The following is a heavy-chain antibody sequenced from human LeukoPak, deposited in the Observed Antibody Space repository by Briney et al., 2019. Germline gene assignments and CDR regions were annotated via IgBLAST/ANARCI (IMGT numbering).Heavy chain of an antibody. CDR3: ARGYYYDSSGYYYYYYGMDV. Sequence: SETLSLTCTVSGGSITSYHYSWIRQPPGKGLEWIGYIYYSGSTNYNPSLKSRVTISVDTSKNQFSLKLSSVTAADTAVYYCARGYYYDSSGYYYYYYGMDVWGQGTTVTVSS. V-gene: IGHV4-59*01. J-gene: IGHJ6*02. CDR2: IYYSGST. CDR1: GGSITSYH. D-gene: IGHD3-22*01.